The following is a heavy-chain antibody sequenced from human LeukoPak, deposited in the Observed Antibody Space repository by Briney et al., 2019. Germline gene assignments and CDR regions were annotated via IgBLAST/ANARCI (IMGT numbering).Heavy chain of an antibody. D-gene: IGHD4-17*01. J-gene: IGHJ4*02. Sequence: GGSLRLSCAASGFTFSSYAMGWVRQAPGKGLEWVSLISGSGGSTYYADSVKGRFTVSRDNSKNTEYLQMNSLRAEDTAIYYCAKDDDDGDHVVVDHWGQGTLVTVSS. CDR2: ISGSGGST. V-gene: IGHV3-23*01. CDR1: GFTFSSYA. CDR3: AKDDDDGDHVVVDH.